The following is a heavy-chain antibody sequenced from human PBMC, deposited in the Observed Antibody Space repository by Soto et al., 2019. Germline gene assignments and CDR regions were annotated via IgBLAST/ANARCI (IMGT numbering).Heavy chain of an antibody. D-gene: IGHD2-8*01. CDR2: IKRFADGGTT. Sequence: EVKLVESGGGLVKPGGSLRLSCAASGYSFRDAWMNWVRQAPGKGLEWVGRIKRFADGGTTEYAASVRGSISISRDDSTCTIFLQIKSLQTEDTAVYYCTMRPNAPDIRACALDFWGRGTLVTVSA. CDR1: GYSFRDAW. J-gene: IGHJ4*01. V-gene: IGHV3-15*07. CDR3: TMRPNAPDIRACALDF.